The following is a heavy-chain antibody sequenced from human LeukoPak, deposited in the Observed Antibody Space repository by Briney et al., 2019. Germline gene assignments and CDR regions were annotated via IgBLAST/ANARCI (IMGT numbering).Heavy chain of an antibody. CDR1: GYTFTGYY. D-gene: IGHD2-2*01. CDR3: AREGYCTSTSCYAIFDY. CDR2: INPNSGGT. Sequence: GASVKVCCKASGYTFTGYYMHWVRQAPGQGLEWMGWINPNSGGTNYVQKFQGRVTMTRDTSISTAYMGLSRLTSDDTAVYYCAREGYCTSTSCYAIFDYWGQGSLVTVSS. V-gene: IGHV1-2*02. J-gene: IGHJ4*02.